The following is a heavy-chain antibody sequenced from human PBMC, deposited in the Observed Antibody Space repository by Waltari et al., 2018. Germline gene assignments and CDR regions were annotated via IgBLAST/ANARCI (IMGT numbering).Heavy chain of an antibody. CDR2: VDPEDVET. CDR1: GYTFTDYY. CDR3: ATSPSQYYYDSSGPKLDY. D-gene: IGHD3-22*01. J-gene: IGHJ4*02. Sequence: EVQLVQSGAEVKKPGATVKISCKASGYTFTDYYMHWVQQAPGKGLEWMGRVDPEDVETIYAEKFQGRVTITADTSTDTAYMELSSLRSEDTAVYYCATSPSQYYYDSSGPKLDYWGQGTLVTVSS. V-gene: IGHV1-69-2*01.